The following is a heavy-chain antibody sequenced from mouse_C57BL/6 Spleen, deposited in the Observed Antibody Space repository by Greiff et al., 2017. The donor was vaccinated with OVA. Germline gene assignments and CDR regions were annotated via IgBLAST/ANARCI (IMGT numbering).Heavy chain of an antibody. CDR2: IHPNSGST. J-gene: IGHJ2*01. CDR1: GYTFTSYW. V-gene: IGHV1-64*01. CDR3: ALYYDYEGGAYFDY. D-gene: IGHD2-4*01. Sequence: VQLQQPGAELVKPGASVKLSCKASGYTFTSYWMHWVKQRPGQGLEWIGMIHPNSGSTNYNEKFKSKATLTVDKSSSTAYMQLSSLTSEDSAVYYCALYYDYEGGAYFDYWGQGTTLTVSS.